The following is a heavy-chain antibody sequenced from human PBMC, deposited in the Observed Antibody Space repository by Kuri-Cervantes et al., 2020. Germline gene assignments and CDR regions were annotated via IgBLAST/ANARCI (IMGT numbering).Heavy chain of an antibody. CDR1: GFSL. J-gene: IGHJ4*02. CDR2: IYWDDDK. V-gene: IGHV2-5*02. D-gene: IGHD3-10*01. CDR3: ARTAMVRGVIIGPLDY. Sequence: SGPTLVKPTQTLTLSCTFSGFSLGWIRQPPGKALEWLALIYWDDDKRYSPSLKSRLTITKDTSKNQVVLTMTNMDPVDTATYYCARTAMVRGVIIGPLDYWGQGTLVTVSS.